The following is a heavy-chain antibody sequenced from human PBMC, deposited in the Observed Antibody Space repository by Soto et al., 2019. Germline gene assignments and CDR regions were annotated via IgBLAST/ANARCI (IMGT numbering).Heavy chain of an antibody. CDR3: AKASITSPDAFDI. V-gene: IGHV3-23*01. Sequence: GGSLRLSCAASGFTFSSYAMSWVRQAPGKGLEWVSAISGSGGSTYYADSVKGRFTISRDNSKKTLYLQMNSLRAEDPAVYYCAKASITSPDAFDIWGQGTMVTVSS. J-gene: IGHJ3*02. CDR1: GFTFSSYA. CDR2: ISGSGGST.